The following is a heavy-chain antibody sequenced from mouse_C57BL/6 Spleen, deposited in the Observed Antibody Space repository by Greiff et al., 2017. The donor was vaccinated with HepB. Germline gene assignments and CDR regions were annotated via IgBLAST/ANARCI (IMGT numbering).Heavy chain of an antibody. CDR1: GFTFSDYY. V-gene: IGHV5-16*01. CDR3: AREDGYDAMDY. J-gene: IGHJ4*01. Sequence: EVMLVESEGGLVQPGSSMKLSCTASGFTFSDYYMAWVRQVPEKGLEWVANINYDGSSTYYLDSLKSRFFISRDNAKNILYLQMSRLKSEDTATYYCAREDGYDAMDYWGQGTSVTVSS. D-gene: IGHD2-3*01. CDR2: INYDGSST.